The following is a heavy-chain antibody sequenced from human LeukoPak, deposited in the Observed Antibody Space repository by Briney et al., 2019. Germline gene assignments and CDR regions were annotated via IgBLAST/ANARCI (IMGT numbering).Heavy chain of an antibody. CDR3: ARGPYCGGDCYFDY. D-gene: IGHD2-21*02. V-gene: IGHV4-4*07. CDR1: GGSISSYY. Sequence: SETLSLTCTVSGGSISSYYWSWIRQPAGKGLEWIGRIYTSGSTNYNPSLKSRVTMSVDTSKNQFSLKLSSVTAADTAVYYCARGPYCGGDCYFDYWGLGTLVTVSS. CDR2: IYTSGST. J-gene: IGHJ4*02.